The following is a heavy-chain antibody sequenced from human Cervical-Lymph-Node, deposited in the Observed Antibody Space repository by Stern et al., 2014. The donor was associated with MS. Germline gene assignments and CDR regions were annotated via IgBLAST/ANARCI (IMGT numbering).Heavy chain of an antibody. CDR1: GGSISTFY. J-gene: IGHJ3*02. V-gene: IGHV4-59*01. CDR3: ARRDYYDSSGYYDDAFDI. Sequence: QVQLEESGPGLVKPSETLSLTCTASGGSISTFYWNWVRQSPGKGLEWIGQINYSGSTNYNPSLKSRVTLSVDTCKDPLSTNLMTVTAADTAVYYCARRDYYDSSGYYDDAFDIWGQGTMVTVSS. CDR2: INYSGST. D-gene: IGHD3-22*01.